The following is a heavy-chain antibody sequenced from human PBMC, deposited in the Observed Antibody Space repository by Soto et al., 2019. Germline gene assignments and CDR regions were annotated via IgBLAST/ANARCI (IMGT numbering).Heavy chain of an antibody. J-gene: IGHJ3*01. Sequence: LRLSCAASRLTFNIYDIYWVRQAPGKGLEWLALISYDGSNKYYADSVKGRFTISRDNSKNTLYLQMGRLRPDDTAVYHCAIIHSGSYGFDVWGQGTVVTVSS. D-gene: IGHD1-26*01. CDR2: ISYDGSNK. CDR3: AIIHSGSYGFDV. CDR1: RLTFNIYD. V-gene: IGHV3-30*03.